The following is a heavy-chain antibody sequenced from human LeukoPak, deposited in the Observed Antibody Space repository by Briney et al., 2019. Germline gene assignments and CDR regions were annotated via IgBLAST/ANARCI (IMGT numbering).Heavy chain of an antibody. D-gene: IGHD1-26*01. CDR3: ASRGRYSEMFDY. Sequence: GGSLRLSCAASGFTFTTYWVHWVRQAPGKGLVWVSRINTDGSSTSYADSVKGRFTISRDNAKNTLYLQMNSLRAEDTAVYYCASRGRYSEMFDYWGQGTLVTVSS. J-gene: IGHJ4*02. V-gene: IGHV3-74*01. CDR2: INTDGSST. CDR1: GFTFTTYW.